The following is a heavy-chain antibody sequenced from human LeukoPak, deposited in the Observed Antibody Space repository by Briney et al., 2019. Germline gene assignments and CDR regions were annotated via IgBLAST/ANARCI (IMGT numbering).Heavy chain of an antibody. CDR2: INHSGST. CDR1: GGSFSGYY. V-gene: IGHV4-34*01. CDR3: ARDPFGDFHFDP. J-gene: IGHJ5*02. D-gene: IGHD3-16*01. Sequence: SETLSLTCAVYGGSFSGYYWSWIRQPPGKGLEWIGEINHSGSTNYNPSLKSRVTISVDTSKNQFSLKLSSVTAADTAVYYCARDPFGDFHFDPWGQGTLVTVSS.